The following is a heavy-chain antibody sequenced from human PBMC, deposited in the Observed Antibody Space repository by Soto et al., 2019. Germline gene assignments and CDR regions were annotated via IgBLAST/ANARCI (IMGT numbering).Heavy chain of an antibody. CDR1: GGSVSTGMKY. J-gene: IGHJ6*02. CDR3: MKAHESGDFLGMSV. CDR2: MYKTGET. Sequence: TLSLTCTVSGGSVSTGMKYWGWVRQPPGEALEFIGYMYKTGETLLNSSLKSRVTLSMETSKNQFSLTLSSVTAADTAVYFCMKAHESGDFLGMSVWGPGTTVTVSS. V-gene: IGHV4-61*01. D-gene: IGHD3-10*01.